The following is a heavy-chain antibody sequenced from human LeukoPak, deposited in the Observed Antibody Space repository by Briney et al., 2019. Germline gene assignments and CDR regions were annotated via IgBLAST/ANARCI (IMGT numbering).Heavy chain of an antibody. CDR1: GFTFSSYA. CDR3: VRSSASSGPNCFDP. V-gene: IGHV3-64D*09. CDR2: ISSDGDST. D-gene: IGHD3-10*01. J-gene: IGHJ5*02. Sequence: GGSLRLSCSASGFTFSSYAMHWVRQAPGKELEYVSAISSDGDSTYNADSVKGRFTISRDNSKNTLYLQMSSLRTEDTAAYYCVRSSASSGPNCFDPWGQGTLVTVSS.